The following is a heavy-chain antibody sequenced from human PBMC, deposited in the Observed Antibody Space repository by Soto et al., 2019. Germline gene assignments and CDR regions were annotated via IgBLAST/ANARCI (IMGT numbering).Heavy chain of an antibody. Sequence: SETLSLTCTVSGGSISSSSYYWGWIRQPPGKGLEWIGIIYYSGSTYYNPSLKSRVTISVDTSKNQFSLKLSSVTAADTAVYYCARHYQGACGFITPALRWYYYGMDVWGQGTTVTVSS. CDR3: ARHYQGACGFITPALRWYYYGMDV. V-gene: IGHV4-39*01. CDR1: GGSISSSSYY. J-gene: IGHJ6*02. D-gene: IGHD2-21*01. CDR2: IYYSGST.